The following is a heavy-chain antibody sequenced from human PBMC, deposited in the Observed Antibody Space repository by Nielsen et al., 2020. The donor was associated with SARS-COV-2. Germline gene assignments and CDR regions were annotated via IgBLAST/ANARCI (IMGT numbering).Heavy chain of an antibody. D-gene: IGHD2-15*01. V-gene: IGHV3-23*01. J-gene: IGHJ4*02. CDR1: GFTFSSYA. CDR3: AKDGGDIVVVVAASGFDY. CDR2: ISGSGGST. Sequence: GESLKISCAASGFTFSSYAMSWVRQAPGKGLEWVSAISGSGGSTYYADSVKGRFTISRDNSKNTLYLQMNSLRAEDTAVYYCAKDGGDIVVVVAASGFDYWGQGTLVTVSS.